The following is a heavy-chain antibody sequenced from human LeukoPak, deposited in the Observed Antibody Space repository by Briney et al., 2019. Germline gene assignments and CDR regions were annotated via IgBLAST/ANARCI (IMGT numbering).Heavy chain of an antibody. CDR2: ISAVVTST. CDR3: AKDSPVATY. Sequence: PGGSVRLSCAASGFSLSNYGMTWIRQAPGKGLEWVSAISAVVTSTYYSDSVKGRFTISRDNSKNTLYLQMNSLRVDDTAVYYCAKDSPVATYWGQGTLVTVSS. V-gene: IGHV3-23*01. D-gene: IGHD4-23*01. CDR1: GFSLSNYG. J-gene: IGHJ4*02.